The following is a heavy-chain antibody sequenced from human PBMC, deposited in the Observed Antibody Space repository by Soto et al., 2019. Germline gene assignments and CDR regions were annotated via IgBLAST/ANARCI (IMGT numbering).Heavy chain of an antibody. J-gene: IGHJ6*02. CDR2: ISSSGSTI. CDR3: ARDQKGGYYYYGMDV. V-gene: IGHV3-48*03. Sequence: PGGSLRLSCAASGFTFSSYEMNWVRQAPGKGLEWVSYISSSGSTIYYADSVKGRFTISRDNAKNSLYLQMNSLRAEDTAVYYCARDQKGGYYYYGMDVWGQGTTVTVSS. CDR1: GFTFSSYE.